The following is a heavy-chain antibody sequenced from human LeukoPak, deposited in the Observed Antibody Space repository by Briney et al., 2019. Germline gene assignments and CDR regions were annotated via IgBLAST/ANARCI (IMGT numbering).Heavy chain of an antibody. V-gene: IGHV1-69*05. CDR2: IIPIFGTA. J-gene: IGHJ6*03. D-gene: IGHD1-14*01. Sequence: SVKVSCKASGGTFSSYAISWVRQAPGQGLEWMGRIIPIFGTANYAQKFQDRVTITTDESTSTAYMELSSLRSEDTAVYYCARDNLGVEVGNHYYYYMDVWGKGTTVTVSS. CDR1: GGTFSSYA. CDR3: ARDNLGVEVGNHYYYYMDV.